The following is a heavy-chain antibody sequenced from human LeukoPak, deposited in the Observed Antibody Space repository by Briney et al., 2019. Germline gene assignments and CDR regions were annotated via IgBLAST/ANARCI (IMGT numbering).Heavy chain of an antibody. CDR1: GFTASSNY. CDR2: IYSGGST. Sequence: GGSLRLSCAASGFTASSNYVSGVRQAPGRGLEWVSVIYSGGSTYYADSVKGRFTISRDNSKNTLYLQMYSLRAEDTAVYYCARVRWLVRAFDIWGQGTMVTVSS. D-gene: IGHD6-19*01. CDR3: ARVRWLVRAFDI. V-gene: IGHV3-53*01. J-gene: IGHJ3*02.